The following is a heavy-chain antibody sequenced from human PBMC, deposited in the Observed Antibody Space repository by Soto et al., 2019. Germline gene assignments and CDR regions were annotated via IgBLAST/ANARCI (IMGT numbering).Heavy chain of an antibody. J-gene: IGHJ4*02. CDR3: ARSTVTTWYFDY. CDR2: IYYSGST. Sequence: SETLSLTCTVSGGSISSGDYYWSWIRQPPGKGLEWIGYIYYSGSTYYNPPLKSRVTISVDTSKNQFSLKLSSVTAADTAVYYCARSTVTTWYFDYWGQGTLVTVSS. CDR1: GGSISSGDYY. V-gene: IGHV4-30-4*01. D-gene: IGHD4-4*01.